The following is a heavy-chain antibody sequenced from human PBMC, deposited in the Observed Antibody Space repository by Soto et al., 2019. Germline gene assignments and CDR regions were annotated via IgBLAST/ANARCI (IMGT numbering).Heavy chain of an antibody. Sequence: SETLSLTCTVSGGSISSGGYYWSWIRQHPGKGLEWIGYIYYSGSTYYNPSLKSRVTISVDTSKNQFSLKLSSVTAADTAVYYCARDNGASSWYLASFDYWGRGTLVTVSS. CDR1: GGSISSGGYY. CDR3: ARDNGASSWYLASFDY. J-gene: IGHJ4*02. CDR2: IYYSGST. D-gene: IGHD6-13*01. V-gene: IGHV4-31*03.